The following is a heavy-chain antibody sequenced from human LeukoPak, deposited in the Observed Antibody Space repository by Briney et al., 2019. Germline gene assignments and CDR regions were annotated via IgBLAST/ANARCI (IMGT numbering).Heavy chain of an antibody. Sequence: GGSLRLSCAASGFTFSDYYMSWIRQAPGKGLEYVSAISSNGGSTYYANSVKGRFTISRDNSKNTLYLQMGSLRAEDMAVYYCARASRIAAAGTHDAFDIWGQGTMVTVSS. CDR2: ISSNGGST. CDR1: GFTFSDYY. D-gene: IGHD6-13*01. CDR3: ARASRIAAAGTHDAFDI. J-gene: IGHJ3*02. V-gene: IGHV3-64*01.